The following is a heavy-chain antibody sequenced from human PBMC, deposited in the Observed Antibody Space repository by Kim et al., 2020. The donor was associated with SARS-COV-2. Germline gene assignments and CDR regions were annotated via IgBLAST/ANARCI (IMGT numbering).Heavy chain of an antibody. D-gene: IGHD3-22*01. CDR2: IVVGSGNT. Sequence: SVKVSCKASGFTFTSSAVQWVRQARGQLLEWIGWIVVGSGNTNYAQKFQERVTITRDMSTSTAYMELSSLRSEDTAVYYCAADLYYYDSSGYEFGNYGMDVWGQGTTVTVSS. V-gene: IGHV1-58*01. CDR1: GFTFTSSA. J-gene: IGHJ6*02. CDR3: AADLYYYDSSGYEFGNYGMDV.